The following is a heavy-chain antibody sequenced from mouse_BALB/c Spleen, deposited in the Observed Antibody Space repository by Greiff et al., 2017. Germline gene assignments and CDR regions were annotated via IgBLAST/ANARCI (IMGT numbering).Heavy chain of an antibody. CDR2: IDPANGNT. J-gene: IGHJ3*01. Sequence: VQLQQSGAELVKPGASVKLSCTASGFNIKDTYMHWVKQRPEQGLEWIGRIDPANGNTKYDPKFQGKATITADTSSNTAYLQLSSLTSEDTAVYYCAFYYRYAWFAYWGQGTLVTVSA. CDR3: AFYYRYAWFAY. V-gene: IGHV14-3*02. CDR1: GFNIKDTY. D-gene: IGHD2-14*01.